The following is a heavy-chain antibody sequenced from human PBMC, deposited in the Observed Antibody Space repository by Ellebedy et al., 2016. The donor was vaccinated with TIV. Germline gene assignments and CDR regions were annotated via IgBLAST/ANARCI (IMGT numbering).Heavy chain of an antibody. Sequence: GGSLRLSCAASRFSFSSYWMSWVRQPPGKGLEWVANINQDGSDKYYVDSVKGRLTISRDNANNSLFLQMSSLRVEDTAGYYCATDGSYGDYRSPTHAFVMWGQGTMVAVSS. V-gene: IGHV3-7*01. CDR3: ATDGSYGDYRSPTHAFVM. CDR1: RFSFSSYW. J-gene: IGHJ3*02. CDR2: INQDGSDK. D-gene: IGHD4-17*01.